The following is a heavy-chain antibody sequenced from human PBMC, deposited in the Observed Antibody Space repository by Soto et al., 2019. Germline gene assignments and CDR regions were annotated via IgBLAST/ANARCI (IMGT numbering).Heavy chain of an antibody. CDR2: IIPIFGTA. D-gene: IGHD3-10*01. CDR1: GGTFSSYA. J-gene: IGHJ5*02. Sequence: SVKVSCKASGGTFSSYAISWVRQAPGQGLEWMGGIIPIFGTANYAQKFQGRVTITADESTSTAYMELSSLRSEDTAVYYCARPGPHYYGSGSSNWFDPWGQGTLVTVSS. CDR3: ARPGPHYYGSGSSNWFDP. V-gene: IGHV1-69*13.